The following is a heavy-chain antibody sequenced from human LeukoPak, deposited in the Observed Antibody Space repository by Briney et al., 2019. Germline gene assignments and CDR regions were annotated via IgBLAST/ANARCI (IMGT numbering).Heavy chain of an antibody. CDR1: GFTFSNYA. CDR2: ISSNGGTT. CDR3: ARDYDRYYMDV. D-gene: IGHD3-3*01. V-gene: IGHV3-64*01. J-gene: IGHJ6*03. Sequence: GGSLRLSCAAFGFTFSNYAMHWVRQAPGKGLEYVSAISSNGGTTYYANSVRGRFTISRDNAKNTLYLQMNSLRAEDTAVYYCARDYDRYYMDVWGKGTSVTISS.